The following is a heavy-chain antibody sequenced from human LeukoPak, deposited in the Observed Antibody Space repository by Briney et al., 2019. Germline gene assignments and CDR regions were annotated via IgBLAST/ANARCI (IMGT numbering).Heavy chain of an antibody. J-gene: IGHJ4*02. D-gene: IGHD3-3*01. CDR1: GFTFSSYG. CDR2: IWYDGSNE. CDR3: TRDRGYYSDY. V-gene: IGHV3-33*01. Sequence: GGSLRLSCAASGFTFSSYGMHWVRQAPGKGLEWVAIIWYDGSNEYYADSVKGRFTISRGNYGNTLYLQMDSLRVEDTALYYCTRDRGYYSDYWGQGTLVTVSS.